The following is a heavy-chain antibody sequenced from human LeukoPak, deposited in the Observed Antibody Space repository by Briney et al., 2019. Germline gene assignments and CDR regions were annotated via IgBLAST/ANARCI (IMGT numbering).Heavy chain of an antibody. D-gene: IGHD6-6*01. J-gene: IGHJ5*02. CDR1: GFTFSSYA. V-gene: IGHV3-23*01. CDR2: ISGSGGST. Sequence: GGSLRLSCAASGFTFSSYAMSWVRHAPGKGLEWVSAISGSGGSTYYADSVKVRFTISRDNSKNTLYLQMNSLRAEDTAVYYCVKAVPTRAARHCWFDPWGQGTLVTVSS. CDR3: VKAVPTRAARHCWFDP.